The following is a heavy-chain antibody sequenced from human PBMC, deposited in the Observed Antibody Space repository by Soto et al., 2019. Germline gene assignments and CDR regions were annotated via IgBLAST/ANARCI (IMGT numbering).Heavy chain of an antibody. CDR1: GGTLTNFINYP. CDR2: IVPNIGTV. CDR3: ARRDTGGFLRYFAY. J-gene: IGHJ4*02. Sequence: QMQLVQSGAEVKKPGSSVKVSCKASGGTLTNFINYPINWVRQAPGQGLEWMGGIVPNIGTVNYAQKFQGSGTITADKSTCKAYMELSSLRSEDTDLYYYARRDTGGFLRYFAYWGQGTLVTVSS. D-gene: IGHD2-8*02. V-gene: IGHV1-69*06.